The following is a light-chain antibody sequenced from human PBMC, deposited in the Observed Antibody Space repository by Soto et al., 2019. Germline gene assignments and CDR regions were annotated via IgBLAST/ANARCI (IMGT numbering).Light chain of an antibody. Sequence: ALRMTQSPSSFSASTGDRVTITCRASQGISSYLAWYQQKPGKAPKLLIYAASTLQSGVPSRFSRSGAGADFTLTISCLQSEHCASSYCQQYYSYPPLTFGGGTKVEIK. CDR2: AAS. CDR1: QGISSY. CDR3: QQYYSYPPLT. J-gene: IGKJ4*01. V-gene: IGKV1-8*01.